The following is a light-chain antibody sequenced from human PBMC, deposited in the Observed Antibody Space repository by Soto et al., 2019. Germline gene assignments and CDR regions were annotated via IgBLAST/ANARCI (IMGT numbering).Light chain of an antibody. V-gene: IGKV3-11*01. CDR2: DAS. J-gene: IGKJ4*01. Sequence: EIVLTQSPATLSLSPGERAALSCRASQSVSSNLAWYQQKPGQAPRLLIYDASKRAPGIPARFTGSGSGTDFTLTISSLKPEDFAVYFCKHRRNWSYTFGGGTKVEI. CDR3: KHRRNWSYT. CDR1: QSVSSN.